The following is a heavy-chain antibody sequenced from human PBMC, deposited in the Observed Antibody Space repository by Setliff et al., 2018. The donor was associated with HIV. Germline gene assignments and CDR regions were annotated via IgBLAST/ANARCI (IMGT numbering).Heavy chain of an antibody. CDR2: LDPKDGKT. D-gene: IGHD2-15*01. Sequence: ASVKVSCKVSGYTLTELSRHWVRQAPGKGLEWMGGLDPKDGKTMYAQKFQGRVTMTEDTSTDTAHMELRSLRSEDTAVYYCARVYCSGGACYSLNSWGQGALVTVSS. V-gene: IGHV1-24*01. CDR1: GYTLTELS. CDR3: ARVYCSGGACYSLNS. J-gene: IGHJ4*02.